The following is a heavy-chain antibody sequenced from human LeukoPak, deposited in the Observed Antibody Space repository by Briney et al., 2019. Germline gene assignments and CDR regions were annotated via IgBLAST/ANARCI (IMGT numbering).Heavy chain of an antibody. D-gene: IGHD1-26*01. J-gene: IGHJ5*02. CDR3: ARGRTEATAGNYQFDP. CDR1: GDSFGTYY. CDR2: ISPTGST. V-gene: IGHV4-4*07. Sequence: SETLSLTCAVSGDSFGTYYWSWIRQPAGKGLQWMGRISPTGSTNYNPSLDRRVTISLDKAKTQFSLKLTSVAAADTAVYYCARGRTEATAGNYQFDPWGQGILVTVSS.